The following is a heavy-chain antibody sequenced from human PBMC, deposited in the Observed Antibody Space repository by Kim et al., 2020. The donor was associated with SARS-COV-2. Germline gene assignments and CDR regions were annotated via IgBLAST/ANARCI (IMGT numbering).Heavy chain of an antibody. CDR3: AVGLVVATRWFDP. Sequence: ASVKVSCKASGYTFTSYAMHWVRQAPGQRLEWMGWINAGNGNTKYSQKFQGRVTITRDTSASTAYMELSSLRSEDTAVYYCAVGLVVATRWFDPWGQGTLVTVSS. CDR2: INAGNGNT. D-gene: IGHD5-12*01. CDR1: GYTFTSYA. V-gene: IGHV1-3*01. J-gene: IGHJ5*02.